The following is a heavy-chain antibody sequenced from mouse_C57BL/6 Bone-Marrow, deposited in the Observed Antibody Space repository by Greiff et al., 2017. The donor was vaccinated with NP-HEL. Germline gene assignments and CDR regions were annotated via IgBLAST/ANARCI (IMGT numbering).Heavy chain of an antibody. CDR2: ISNLAYSI. CDR1: GFTFSDYG. D-gene: IGHD2-4*01. J-gene: IGHJ1*03. Sequence: EVQRVESGGGLVQPGGSLKLSCAASGFTFSDYGMAWVRQAPRKGPEWVAFISNLAYSIYYADTVTGRFPISRENAKNTLYLEMSSLRSEDTAMYDCARDGDYVWYFDVWGTGTTVTVSS. CDR3: ARDGDYVWYFDV. V-gene: IGHV5-15*01.